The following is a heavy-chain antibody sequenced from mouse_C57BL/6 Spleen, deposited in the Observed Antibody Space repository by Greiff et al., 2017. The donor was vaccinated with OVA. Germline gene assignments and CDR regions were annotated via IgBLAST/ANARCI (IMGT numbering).Heavy chain of an antibody. CDR1: GYIFSEYT. D-gene: IGHD1-3*01. J-gene: IGHJ1*03. CDR3: ARHEKLNWYFDV. CDR2: FYSGSGSI. V-gene: IGHV1-62-2*01. Sequence: QVQLQQSGAELVKPGASVKLSCKASGYIFSEYTIHWVKQRSGQGLEWIGWFYSGSGSIKYNEKFKDTATLTADKSSSTDYMALSRLKSKDYAVYFCARHEKLNWYFDVWGTGTTGTVSS.